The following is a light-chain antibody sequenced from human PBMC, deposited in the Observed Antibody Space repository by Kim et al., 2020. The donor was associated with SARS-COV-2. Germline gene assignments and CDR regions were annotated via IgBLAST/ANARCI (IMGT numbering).Light chain of an antibody. CDR1: SSNIRSNT. J-gene: IGLJ3*02. CDR2: SNN. CDR3: AAWDDSLNGPV. Sequence: ELTQPPSASGTPGQRVTISCSGSSSNIRSNTVNWYQQLPGTAPKLLIYSNNQRPSGVPDRFSGSKSGTSASLAISGLQSEDEADYYCAAWDDSLNGPVFGGGTKLTVL. V-gene: IGLV1-44*01.